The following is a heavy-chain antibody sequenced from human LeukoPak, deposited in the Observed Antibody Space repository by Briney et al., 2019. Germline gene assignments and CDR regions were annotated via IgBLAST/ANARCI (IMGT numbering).Heavy chain of an antibody. CDR3: ARSSYYYGADAFDI. J-gene: IGHJ3*02. Sequence: PSETLSLTCTVSGGSISSDYWSWIRQPPGKGLEWIGYIYYSGSTNYNPPLKSRVTISVDTSKNQFSLKLSSVTAADTAVYYCARSSYYYGADAFDIWGQGTMVTVSS. V-gene: IGHV4-59*01. D-gene: IGHD3-10*01. CDR2: IYYSGST. CDR1: GGSISSDY.